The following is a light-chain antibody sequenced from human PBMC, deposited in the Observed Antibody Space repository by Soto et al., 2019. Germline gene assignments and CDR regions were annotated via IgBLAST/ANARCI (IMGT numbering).Light chain of an antibody. CDR2: KAS. CDR3: QQYNSYV. CDR1: QSIGNW. V-gene: IGKV1-5*03. J-gene: IGKJ3*01. Sequence: DVQMTQTPCSLSASVVDRVILTCRASQSIGNWLAWYQQKPGKAPKLLIYKASSLESGVPTRFSGSGSGTDFTLTISSLQPEDFATYYCQQYNSYVFGPGTKVDIK.